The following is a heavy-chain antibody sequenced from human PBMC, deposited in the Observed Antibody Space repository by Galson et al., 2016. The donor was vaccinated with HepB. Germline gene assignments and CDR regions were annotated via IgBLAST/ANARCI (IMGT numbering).Heavy chain of an antibody. D-gene: IGHD2/OR15-2a*01. CDR2: DSMDGRRK. V-gene: IGHV3-30*03. Sequence: SLRLSCAASGFTFSGYGMHWVRQAPGKGLEWLAADSMDGRRKFHADSVKGRFTISRDNSNNMLFLQMSSLRTDDTAMYYCARRHEYCPPVGCSVDYWGQGTLVSVSS. CDR1: GFTFSGYG. CDR3: ARRHEYCPPVGCSVDY. J-gene: IGHJ4*02.